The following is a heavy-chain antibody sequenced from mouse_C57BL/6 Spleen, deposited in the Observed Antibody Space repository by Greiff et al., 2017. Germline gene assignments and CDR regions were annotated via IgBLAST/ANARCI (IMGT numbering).Heavy chain of an antibody. D-gene: IGHD3-3*01. V-gene: IGHV3-6*01. CDR2: ISYDGSN. J-gene: IGHJ4*01. CDR1: GYSITSGYY. Sequence: EVKLMESGPGLVKPSQSLSLTCSVTGYSITSGYYWNWIRQFPGNKLEWMGYISYDGSNNYNPSLKNRISIPRDTSKNQFFLKLNSVTTEDTATYYCARAGTDYAMDYWGQGTSVTVSS. CDR3: ARAGTDYAMDY.